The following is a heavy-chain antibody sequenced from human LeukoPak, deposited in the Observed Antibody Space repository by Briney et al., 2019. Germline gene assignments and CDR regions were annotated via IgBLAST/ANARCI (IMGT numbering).Heavy chain of an antibody. CDR2: ISSSSTYI. CDR1: GFTFSTYS. CDR3: AKDVHAYGDYYYGMDV. J-gene: IGHJ6*02. D-gene: IGHD4-17*01. V-gene: IGHV3-21*01. Sequence: GGSLRLSCVASGFTFSTYSMNWVRQAPGKGLEWVSCISSSSTYIHYADSVKGRFTISRGNAKNSLYLQMSSLRAEDTAVYYCAKDVHAYGDYYYGMDVWGQGTTVTVSS.